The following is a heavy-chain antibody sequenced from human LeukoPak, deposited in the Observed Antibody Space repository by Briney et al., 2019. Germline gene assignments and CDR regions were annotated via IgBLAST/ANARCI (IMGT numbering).Heavy chain of an antibody. V-gene: IGHV3-21*01. D-gene: IGHD6-13*01. J-gene: IGHJ5*02. CDR1: GFTFSSYS. Sequence: GGSLRLSCAASGFTFSSYSMNWVRQAPGKGLEWVSSISSSSSYIYYADSVKGRFTISRDNAKNSLYLQMNSLRAEDTAVYYCATELYSSSPTWWFDPWGQGTLVTVSS. CDR2: ISSSSSYI. CDR3: ATELYSSSPTWWFDP.